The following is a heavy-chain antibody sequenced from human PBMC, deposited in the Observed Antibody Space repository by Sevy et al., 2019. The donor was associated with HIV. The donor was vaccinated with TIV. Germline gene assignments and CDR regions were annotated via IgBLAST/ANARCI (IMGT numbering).Heavy chain of an antibody. CDR2: INRDGGET. CDR1: TFTFSDYW. CDR3: VRNGGAYDSGFDP. Sequence: GGSLRLSCAASTFTFSDYWMTWVRQAPGKGPEWVTNINRDGGETAYLDSVKGRFTISRDNAKDSLNLQMNSLRAEDTAVYYCVRNGGAYDSGFDPWGQGTLVTVSS. V-gene: IGHV3-7*01. J-gene: IGHJ5*02. D-gene: IGHD3-22*01.